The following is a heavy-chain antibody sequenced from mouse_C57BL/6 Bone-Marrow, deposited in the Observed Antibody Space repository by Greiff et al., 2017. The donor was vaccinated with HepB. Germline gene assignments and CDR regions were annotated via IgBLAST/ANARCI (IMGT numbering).Heavy chain of an antibody. CDR2: IYPGSGST. J-gene: IGHJ4*01. Sequence: QVQLQQPGAELVKPGASVKMSCKASGYTFTSYWITWVKQRPGQGLEWIGDIYPGSGSTNYNEKFKSKATLTVDTSSSTAYMQLSSLTSEDSAVYYCARRPFYGSRTGYYAMDYWGQGTSVTVSS. CDR3: ARRPFYGSRTGYYAMDY. V-gene: IGHV1-55*01. D-gene: IGHD1-1*01. CDR1: GYTFTSYW.